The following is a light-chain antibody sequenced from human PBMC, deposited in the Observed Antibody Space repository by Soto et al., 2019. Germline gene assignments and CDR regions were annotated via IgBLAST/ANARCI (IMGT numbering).Light chain of an antibody. Sequence: ILLTQSPSSLSASVGDRVTITCRASQGIRNDLGWYQQKPGKAPKLLIYAASSLQSGVPSRFSGSGSGTDFTLTINSLQPEDFATYYCQQSHSAPRTFGQGTKVDIK. CDR3: QQSHSAPRT. CDR2: AAS. J-gene: IGKJ1*01. V-gene: IGKV1-39*01. CDR1: QGIRND.